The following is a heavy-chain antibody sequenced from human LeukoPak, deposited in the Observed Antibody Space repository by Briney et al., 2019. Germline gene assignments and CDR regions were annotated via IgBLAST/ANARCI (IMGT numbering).Heavy chain of an antibody. D-gene: IGHD3-22*01. Sequence: GGSLRLSCAASGFTFSTHAMSWVRQAPGKGLQWVSAISSTGGNTYYADSVKGRFTISRDNSKNTLYLQMNSLRAENTAVYYCVRVVVTSYFDYWGQGTLVTVSS. CDR3: VRVVVTSYFDY. J-gene: IGHJ4*02. CDR2: ISSTGGNT. V-gene: IGHV3-23*01. CDR1: GFTFSTHA.